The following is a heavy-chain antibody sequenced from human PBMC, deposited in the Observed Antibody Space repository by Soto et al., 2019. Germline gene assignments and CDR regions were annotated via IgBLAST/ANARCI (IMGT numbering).Heavy chain of an antibody. CDR1: GYTFTTYW. D-gene: IGHD3-16*01. Sequence: GEALKISCKTSGYTFTTYWVGSVRQRPGEGLEWMGIIYPSDSDSRYSPSFQGHVMVSVDKSLETAYLELKSLKTSDTAVYFCARRAGVMDPLAYSGQGTHVTVSS. V-gene: IGHV5-51*01. CDR2: IYPSDSDS. J-gene: IGHJ4*02. CDR3: ARRAGVMDPLAY.